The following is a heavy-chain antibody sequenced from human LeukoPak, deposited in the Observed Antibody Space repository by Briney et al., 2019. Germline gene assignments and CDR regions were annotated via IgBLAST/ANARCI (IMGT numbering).Heavy chain of an antibody. V-gene: IGHV4-59*01. CDR3: AREITLTGYKYGLGFNY. Sequence: PSETLSLTCTVSSGSISSYYWSWIRQSPGTGLEWIGSIYYSGATDYNPSLKSRVTISADTSNNQFSLRLRSVTAADTAVYYCAREITLTGYKYGLGFNYWGQGTLVTVSS. D-gene: IGHD5-12*01. CDR2: IYYSGAT. J-gene: IGHJ4*02. CDR1: SGSISSYY.